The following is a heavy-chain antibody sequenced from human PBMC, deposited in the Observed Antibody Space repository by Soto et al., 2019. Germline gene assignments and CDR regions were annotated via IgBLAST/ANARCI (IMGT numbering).Heavy chain of an antibody. CDR2: ISSASDYS. V-gene: IGHV3-11*06. CDR3: ARHDYSNEHWFDT. J-gene: IGHJ5*02. Sequence: GGSLRLSCTASGFTFSDYYMSWIRQAPGKGLEWISYISSASDYSTYADSVKGRFTISRDNAKDSLYLQLNNVRPDDTALYFCARHDYSNEHWFDTWGLGTAVTVSS. D-gene: IGHD4-4*01. CDR1: GFTFSDYY.